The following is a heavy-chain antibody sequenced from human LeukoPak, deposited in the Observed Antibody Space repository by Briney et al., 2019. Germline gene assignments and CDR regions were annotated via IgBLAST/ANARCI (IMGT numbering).Heavy chain of an antibody. V-gene: IGHV3-48*03. CDR3: AKADGIAALAYYYYYMDV. Sequence: PGGSLRLSCAASGFTFSSYEMNWVRQAPGKGLEWVSYISSSGSTIYYADSVKGRFTISRDNAKNSLYLQMNSLRAEDTAVYYCAKADGIAALAYYYYYMDVWGKGTTVTVSS. D-gene: IGHD6-6*01. CDR2: ISSSGSTI. CDR1: GFTFSSYE. J-gene: IGHJ6*03.